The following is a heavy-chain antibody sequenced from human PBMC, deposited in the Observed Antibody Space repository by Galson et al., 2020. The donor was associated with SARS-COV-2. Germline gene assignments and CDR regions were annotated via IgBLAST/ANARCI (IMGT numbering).Heavy chain of an antibody. CDR2: IWFDATQK. CDR3: ARATSGHNYFYHGMDV. V-gene: IGHV3-33*01. D-gene: IGHD1-26*01. CDR1: GFTFTNYA. Sequence: GESLKISCAASGFTFTNYAFHWVRQAPGKGLEWEAAIWFDATQKYYADSVKGRFTISRDNSKNMIYLQMNNLRADDTGIYFCARATSGHNYFYHGMDVWGQGTTVTVSS. J-gene: IGHJ6*02.